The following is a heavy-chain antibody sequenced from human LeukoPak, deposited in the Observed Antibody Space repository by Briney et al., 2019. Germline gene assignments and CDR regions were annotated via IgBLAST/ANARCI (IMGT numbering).Heavy chain of an antibody. CDR1: GFTFSSYG. CDR3: AKDGFPYYDFWSGSRWPNDY. Sequence: SGGSLRLSCAASGFTFSSYGMHWVRQAPGKGLEWVAVISYDGSNKYYADSVKGRFTISRDNSKNTLYLQMNSLRAEDTAVYYCAKDGFPYYDFWSGSRWPNDYWGQGTLVTVSS. V-gene: IGHV3-30*18. J-gene: IGHJ4*02. CDR2: ISYDGSNK. D-gene: IGHD3-3*01.